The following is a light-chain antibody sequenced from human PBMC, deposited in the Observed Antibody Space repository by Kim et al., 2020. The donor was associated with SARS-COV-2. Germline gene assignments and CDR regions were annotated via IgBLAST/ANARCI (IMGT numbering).Light chain of an antibody. CDR3: QSYDSSLSGYV. Sequence: RVTTYCTGSSSNTGAGYDLHWYQQLPGTAPKLLIYGNINRPSGVPDRFSGSKSGTSASLAITGLQAEDEADYYCQSYDSSLSGYVFGTGTKVTVL. V-gene: IGLV1-40*01. CDR2: GNI. CDR1: SSNTGAGYD. J-gene: IGLJ1*01.